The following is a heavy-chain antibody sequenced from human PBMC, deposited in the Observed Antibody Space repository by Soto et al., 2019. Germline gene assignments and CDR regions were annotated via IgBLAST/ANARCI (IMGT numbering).Heavy chain of an antibody. J-gene: IGHJ2*01. V-gene: IGHV4-30-4*01. CDR3: ARIVESGYTIDFDL. Sequence: QVQLQESGPGLVNPSQTLSLTCTVPGGSISSGDYYWTWIRQPPGKGLEWIGYIYYSGSTNYNPSLAIRVTISVDTSKNQFSLNLSSVTPADTAVYYCARIVESGYTIDFDLWGRGTLVTVSS. D-gene: IGHD3-16*02. CDR2: IYYSGST. CDR1: GGSISSGDYY.